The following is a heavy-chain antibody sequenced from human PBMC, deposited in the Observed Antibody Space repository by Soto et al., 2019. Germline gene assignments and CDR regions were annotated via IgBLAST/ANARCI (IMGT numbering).Heavy chain of an antibody. Sequence: QVRLQQSGPGLVKPSQTLSLTCTVSGDSISSDSYHWTWIRQSPGKGLEWIGYIHHSGSILYNPSVKRRVTIALNTSNNQFSGHLASVSAADTAVYFCSREDDGGDSLDVWGQGTTVTVSS. CDR1: GDSISSDSYH. CDR2: IHHSGSI. J-gene: IGHJ6*02. CDR3: SREDDGGDSLDV. V-gene: IGHV4-30-4*08. D-gene: IGHD2-21*02.